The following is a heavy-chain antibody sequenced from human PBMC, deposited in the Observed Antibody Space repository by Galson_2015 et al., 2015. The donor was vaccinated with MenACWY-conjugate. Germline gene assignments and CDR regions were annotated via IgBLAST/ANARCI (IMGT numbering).Heavy chain of an antibody. CDR1: GYSFTSYW. Sequence: QSGAEVKKPGESLKISCKGSGYSFTSYWIGWVRQMPGKGLEWMGIIYPGDSDTRYSPSFQGQVTISADKSISTAYLQWSSLKASDTAMYYCARLGYCGGDCYSNYYYGMDVWGQGTTVTVSS. CDR2: IYPGDSDT. J-gene: IGHJ6*02. D-gene: IGHD2-21*02. CDR3: ARLGYCGGDCYSNYYYGMDV. V-gene: IGHV5-51*01.